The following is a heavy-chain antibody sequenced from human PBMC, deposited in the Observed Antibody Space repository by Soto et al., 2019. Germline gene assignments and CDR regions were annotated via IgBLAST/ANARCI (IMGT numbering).Heavy chain of an antibody. CDR1: GYTFTSYG. D-gene: IGHD1-1*01. J-gene: IGHJ4*02. Sequence: GASVKVSCKASGYTFTSYGISWVRQAPGQGLEWMGWISAYNGNTNYAQKLQGRVTMTTDTSTSTAYMELRSLRSDDTAVYYCARHYPIGNNWNYFDYWGQGTLVTVSS. CDR3: ARHYPIGNNWNYFDY. V-gene: IGHV1-18*01. CDR2: ISAYNGNT.